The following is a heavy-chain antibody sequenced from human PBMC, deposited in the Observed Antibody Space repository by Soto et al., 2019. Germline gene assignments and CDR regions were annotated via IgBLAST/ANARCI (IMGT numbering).Heavy chain of an antibody. Sequence: SETLSVTCIVSGGSVSSGSYYWSWIRQPPGRGLEWIGYIHYSGSTSYNPSLKSRVTISVDTSKNQFSLKLSSVTAADTAVYYCARDDVLCDGGRCYGVPLDVWGKGTTVTVSS. J-gene: IGHJ6*04. V-gene: IGHV4-61*01. CDR1: GGSVSSGSYY. CDR3: ARDDVLCDGGRCYGVPLDV. D-gene: IGHD2-15*01. CDR2: IHYSGST.